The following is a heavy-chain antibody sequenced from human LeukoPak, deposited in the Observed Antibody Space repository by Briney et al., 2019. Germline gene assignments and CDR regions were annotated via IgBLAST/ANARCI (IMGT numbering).Heavy chain of an antibody. V-gene: IGHV3-9*01. CDR3: AI. CDR1: GFRFEDFA. CDR2: ISWSGAQL. Sequence: SLRLSCAASGFRFEDFAMFWVRQVSGKGLEWVSFISWSGAQLGYADFVEGRFTISRDNAKNSLYLELSGLRPEDTAMYFCAIWGQGTMVTVSS. J-gene: IGHJ3*02.